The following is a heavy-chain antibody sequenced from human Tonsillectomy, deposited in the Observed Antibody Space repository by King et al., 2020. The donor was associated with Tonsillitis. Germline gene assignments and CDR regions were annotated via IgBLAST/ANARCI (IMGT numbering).Heavy chain of an antibody. CDR2: ISFDGSNK. V-gene: IGHV3-33*05. Sequence: VQLVESGGGVVQPRRSLRLSCAASGLTFSSYGMNWVRQAPGKGLEWVAIISFDGSNKYYRDSVRGRFTISRDNSRNTLYLQMNSLRAEDTAVYYCARDIGVGGTFDYWGQGTLVTVSS. CDR3: ARDIGVGGTFDY. D-gene: IGHD6-19*01. CDR1: GLTFSSYG. J-gene: IGHJ4*02.